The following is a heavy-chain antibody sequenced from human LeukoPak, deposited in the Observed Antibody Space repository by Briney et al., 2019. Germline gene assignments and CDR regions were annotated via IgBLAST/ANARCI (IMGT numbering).Heavy chain of an antibody. CDR3: ARGGAARLHFQN. V-gene: IGHV4-59*01. D-gene: IGHD6-6*01. Sequence: SETLSLTCTVSGGSISTYYWNWIRQPPGKGLEWIGYIYHSGCTNYNPSPQSRVTISVDTSRNQFSLNLNSVTAADTAVYYCARGGAARLHFQNWGQGTLVTVSS. CDR1: GGSISTYY. CDR2: IYHSGCT. J-gene: IGHJ1*01.